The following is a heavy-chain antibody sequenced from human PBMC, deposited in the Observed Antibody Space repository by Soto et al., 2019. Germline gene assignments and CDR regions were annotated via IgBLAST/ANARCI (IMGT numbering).Heavy chain of an antibody. Sequence: GGSLRLSCAASGFTFSSYSMNWVRQAPGMGLEWVSSISGSSAYIYYADSVKGRFTIPRDNAKNSLYLQMNSLRAEDTAVYYCARDKDEVVADATWFDPWGQGTLVTVYS. D-gene: IGHD2-15*01. CDR2: ISGSSAYI. V-gene: IGHV3-21*01. J-gene: IGHJ5*02. CDR1: GFTFSSYS. CDR3: ARDKDEVVADATWFDP.